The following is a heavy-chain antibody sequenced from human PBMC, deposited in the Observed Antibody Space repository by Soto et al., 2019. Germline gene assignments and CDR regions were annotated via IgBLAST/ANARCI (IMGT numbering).Heavy chain of an antibody. D-gene: IGHD2-2*01. J-gene: IGHJ5*02. CDR2: IDYSGSN. CDR1: GGSISSGGYY. V-gene: IGHV4-31*03. CDR3: ARDTPLVPAPRYLDP. Sequence: QVQLQESGPGLVKPSQTLSLTCTVSGGSISSGGYYWSWIRQHPGKGLEWIGYIDYSGSNYYNPSHKSRLTISLDTSKTQFSLKLRSVTAADAAVYYCARDTPLVPAPRYLDPWGQGTLVTASS.